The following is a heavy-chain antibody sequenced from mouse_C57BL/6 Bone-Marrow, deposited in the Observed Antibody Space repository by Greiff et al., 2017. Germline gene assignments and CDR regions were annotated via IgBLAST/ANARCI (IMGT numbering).Heavy chain of an antibody. CDR2: LDPSDSYT. Sequence: VQLQQPGAELVMPGASVKLSCKASGYTFTSYWMHWVKQRPGQGLEWIGELDPSDSYTNYNQKFKGKSTLTVDKSSSTAYMQLSSLTSEDSAVYYCARGGGNWYFDVWGTGTTVTVSS. V-gene: IGHV1-69*01. CDR1: GYTFTSYW. CDR3: ARGGGNWYFDV. J-gene: IGHJ1*03.